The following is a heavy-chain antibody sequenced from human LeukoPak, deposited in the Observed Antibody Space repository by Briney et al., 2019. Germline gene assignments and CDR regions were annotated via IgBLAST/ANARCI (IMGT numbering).Heavy chain of an antibody. CDR1: GGSISSYY. CDR2: IYYSGST. D-gene: IGHD4-17*01. CDR3: AGGYGDYDY. J-gene: IGHJ4*02. V-gene: IGHV4-59*01. Sequence: AETPSLTCTVSGGSISSYYWSWIRQPPGKGLEWIWYIYYSGSTNYNPSLKSGVTISVDTSKNKFSLKLSSVTAADTAVYYSAGGYGDYDYWGQGTLVTVSS.